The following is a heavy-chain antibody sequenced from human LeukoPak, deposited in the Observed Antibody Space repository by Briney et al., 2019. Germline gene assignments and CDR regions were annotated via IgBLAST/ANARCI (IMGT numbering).Heavy chain of an antibody. D-gene: IGHD3-22*01. CDR1: GFTFSNYA. Sequence: GGSLRLSCAASGFTFSNYAMSWVRQAPGKGLEWVSAISGSGGSTYYADSVKGRFTISRDNAKNFLYLQMNSLRAEDTALYYCARDRDSSPHDYWGQGTLVTVSS. V-gene: IGHV3-23*01. J-gene: IGHJ4*02. CDR3: ARDRDSSPHDY. CDR2: ISGSGGST.